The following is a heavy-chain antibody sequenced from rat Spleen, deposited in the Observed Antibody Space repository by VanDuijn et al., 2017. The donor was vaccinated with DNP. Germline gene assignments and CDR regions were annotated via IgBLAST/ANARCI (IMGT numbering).Heavy chain of an antibody. CDR2: IIYDGSSI. CDR3: ATSSYYGYDYGFAY. J-gene: IGHJ3*01. Sequence: EVQLVESGGDLVQPGGSLKLSCVASGFTFNNYWMAWIRQVPGKGLEWVATIIYDGSSIYHRDSVRGRFTISRDNAKSTLYLQMDSLRSEDTATYYCATSSYYGYDYGFAYWGQDTLVTVSS. CDR1: GFTFNNYW. D-gene: IGHD1-7*01. V-gene: IGHV5-31*01.